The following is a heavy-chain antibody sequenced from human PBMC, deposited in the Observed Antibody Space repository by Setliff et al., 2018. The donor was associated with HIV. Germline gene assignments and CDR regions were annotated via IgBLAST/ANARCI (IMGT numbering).Heavy chain of an antibody. J-gene: IGHJ4*02. CDR2: IHTDGTTT. V-gene: IGHV3-74*03. Sequence: GGSLRLSCAAPGFTFSNYWMHWVRQAPGKGLMWVSRIHTDGTTTMYAGSVKGRFTISRDSAKSTLYLQMNSLRAEDTALYYCVRAKNWNDFDYWGQGTLVTVSS. D-gene: IGHD1-1*01. CDR3: VRAKNWNDFDY. CDR1: GFTFSNYW.